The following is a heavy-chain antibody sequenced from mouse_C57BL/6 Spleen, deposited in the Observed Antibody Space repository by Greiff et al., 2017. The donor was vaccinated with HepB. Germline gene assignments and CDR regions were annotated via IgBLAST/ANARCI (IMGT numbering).Heavy chain of an antibody. CDR3: ARGGYGSSYDYYAMDY. D-gene: IGHD1-1*01. V-gene: IGHV1-80*01. CDR1: GYAFSSYW. J-gene: IGHJ4*01. Sequence: QVHVKQSGAELVKPGASVKISCKASGYAFSSYWMNWVKQRPGKGLEWIGQIYPGDGDTNYNGKFKGKATLTADKSSSTAYMQLSSLTSEDSAVYFCARGGYGSSYDYYAMDYWGQGTSVTVSS. CDR2: IYPGDGDT.